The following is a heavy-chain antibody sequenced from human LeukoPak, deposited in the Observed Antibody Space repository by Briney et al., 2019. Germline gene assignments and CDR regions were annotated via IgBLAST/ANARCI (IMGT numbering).Heavy chain of an antibody. CDR2: IYYSEST. J-gene: IGHJ4*02. V-gene: IGHV4-59*08. CDR1: GGSISSYY. D-gene: IGHD5-24*01. Sequence: SETLSLTCTVSGGSISSYYWSWLRQPPGKGLEWIGYIYYSESTNHNPSLTSRVTISVDTSKNQFSLQLRSVTAVETAVYYCARHGDGYNWWDDYWGQGTLVTVSS. CDR3: ARHGDGYNWWDDY.